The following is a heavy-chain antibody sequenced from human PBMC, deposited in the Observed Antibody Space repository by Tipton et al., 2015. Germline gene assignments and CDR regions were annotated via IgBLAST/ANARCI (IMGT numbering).Heavy chain of an antibody. J-gene: IGHJ4*02. D-gene: IGHD2-15*01. CDR3: ARGGWSLDY. CDR1: GGSISSFY. V-gene: IGHV4-59*01. CDR2: IYYSGST. Sequence: TLSLTCTVSGGSISSFYWSWIRQPPGKGLEWIGHIYYSGSTNYNPSLKSRVTISVDASKSQFSLRLSSVTAADTAVYYCARGGWSLDYWGQGTLVTVSS.